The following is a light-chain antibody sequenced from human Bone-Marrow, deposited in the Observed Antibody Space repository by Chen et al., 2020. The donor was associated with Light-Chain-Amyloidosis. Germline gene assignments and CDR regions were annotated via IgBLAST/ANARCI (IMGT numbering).Light chain of an antibody. CDR3: QERSYWPQYT. CDR2: DTS. CDR1: QRIQYS. Sequence: IVLTQSPATLSLPPGERATRPCRASQRIQYSLAWYQPNGGQAPRRLIYDTSNRATGTPARFIGSGSWTDFTLTISSLEPEDFAVYYCQERSYWPQYTFGQGTKLEIK. V-gene: IGKV3-11*01. J-gene: IGKJ2*01.